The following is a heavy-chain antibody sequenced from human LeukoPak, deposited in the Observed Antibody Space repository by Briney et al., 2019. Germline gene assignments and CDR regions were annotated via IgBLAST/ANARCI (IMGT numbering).Heavy chain of an antibody. Sequence: KPSETLSLTCTDSGGSISSGDYYWSWIRQPPGKGLEWIGYIYYSGSTYYNPSLKSRVTISVDTSKNQFSLKLSSVTAADTAVYYCARVHGDYYYYGMDVWGQGTTVTVSS. V-gene: IGHV4-30-4*01. CDR2: IYYSGST. D-gene: IGHD4-17*01. J-gene: IGHJ6*02. CDR1: GGSISSGDYY. CDR3: ARVHGDYYYYGMDV.